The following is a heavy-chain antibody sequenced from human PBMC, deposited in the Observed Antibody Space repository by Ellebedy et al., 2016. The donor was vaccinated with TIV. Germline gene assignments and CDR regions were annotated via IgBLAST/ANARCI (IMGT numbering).Heavy chain of an antibody. CDR2: TNPNSGNT. CDR1: GYTFTNYY. V-gene: IGHV1-8*02. Sequence: ASVQVSCXASGYTFTNYYMHWVRQATGQGLEWLGWTNPNSGNTGHVQKFQGRLTMTRNTSISTAYMELSSLRSEDTAVYYCAISTVTTEMDYWGQGTLVTVSS. CDR3: AISTVTTEMDY. J-gene: IGHJ4*02. D-gene: IGHD4-17*01.